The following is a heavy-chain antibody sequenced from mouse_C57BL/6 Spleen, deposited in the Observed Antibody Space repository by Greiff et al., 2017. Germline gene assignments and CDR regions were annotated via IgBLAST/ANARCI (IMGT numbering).Heavy chain of an antibody. CDR3: ARSFDYGSSRYWYFDV. D-gene: IGHD1-1*01. CDR2: IYPRSGNT. Sequence: QVQLKQSGAELARPGASVKLSCKASGYTFTSYGISWVKQRTGQGLEWIGEIYPRSGNTYYNEKFKGKATLTADKSSSTAYMELRSLTSEDSAVYFCARSFDYGSSRYWYFDVWGTGTTVTVSS. V-gene: IGHV1-81*01. CDR1: GYTFTSYG. J-gene: IGHJ1*03.